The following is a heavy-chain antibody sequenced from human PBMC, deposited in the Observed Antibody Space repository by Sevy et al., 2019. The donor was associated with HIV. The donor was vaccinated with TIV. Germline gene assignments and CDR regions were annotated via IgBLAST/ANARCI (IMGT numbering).Heavy chain of an antibody. V-gene: IGHV4-59*12. D-gene: IGHD6-13*01. Sequence: SETLSLTCTVSGGSISNYFWSWIRQPPGKGLEWIGYIYYSGSTNYNPSLKSRVTISVDTSRNQFSLKLSSVTAADTAVYYCARESIGAVGDFDYWGQGTLVTVSS. CDR1: GGSISNYF. J-gene: IGHJ4*02. CDR2: IYYSGST. CDR3: ARESIGAVGDFDY.